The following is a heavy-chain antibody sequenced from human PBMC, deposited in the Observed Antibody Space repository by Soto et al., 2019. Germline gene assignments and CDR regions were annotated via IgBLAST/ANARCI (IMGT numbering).Heavy chain of an antibody. Sequence: GESLKISCKGSGYSFTSYWIGWVRQMPGKGLEWMGIIYPGDSDTRYSPSFQGQVTISADKSISTAYLQWSSLKASDTAMYYCATGGDILTGYYLWYYWGQGTLVTVSS. V-gene: IGHV5-51*01. D-gene: IGHD3-9*01. CDR3: ATGGDILTGYYLWYY. CDR2: IYPGDSDT. J-gene: IGHJ4*02. CDR1: GYSFTSYW.